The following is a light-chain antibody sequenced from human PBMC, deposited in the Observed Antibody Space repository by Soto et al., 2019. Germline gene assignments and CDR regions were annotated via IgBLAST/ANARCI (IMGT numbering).Light chain of an antibody. V-gene: IGKV3-15*01. CDR2: GAS. CDR1: QSIRSN. J-gene: IGKJ1*01. CDR3: QQYNNWPWT. Sequence: VMTQSPVTLSVSPGERVSLSCWASQSIRSNLAWYQQKPGQAPRLLIYGASTRATGIPDRFSGSGSGTEFTLTISSLQSEDFAVYYCQQYNNWPWTFGQGTKV.